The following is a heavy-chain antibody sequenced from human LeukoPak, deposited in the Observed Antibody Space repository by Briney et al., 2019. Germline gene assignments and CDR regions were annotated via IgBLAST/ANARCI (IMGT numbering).Heavy chain of an antibody. V-gene: IGHV4-34*01. D-gene: IGHD1-14*01. Sequence: SETLSLTCAVYGGSFSGYYWSWIRQPPGKGLEWIGEINHSGSTNYNPSLKSRVTISVDTSKNQFSLKLSSVTAADTAVYYCARPSLQNNHDAFDIWGQGTMVTVSS. J-gene: IGHJ3*02. CDR3: ARPSLQNNHDAFDI. CDR2: INHSGST. CDR1: GGSFSGYY.